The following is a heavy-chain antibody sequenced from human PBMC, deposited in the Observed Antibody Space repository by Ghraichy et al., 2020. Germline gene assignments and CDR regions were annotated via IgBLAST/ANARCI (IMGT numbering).Heavy chain of an antibody. CDR3: ARAASAVAGTLFGYNWFDP. CDR1: GFTFSSYW. D-gene: IGHD6-19*01. J-gene: IGHJ5*02. CDR2: IKQDGSEK. V-gene: IGHV3-7*03. Sequence: GGSLRLSCAASGFTFSSYWMSWVRQAPGKGLEWVANIKQDGSEKYYVDSVKGRFTISRDNAKNSLYLQMNSLRAEDTAVYYCARAASAVAGTLFGYNWFDPWGQGTLVTVSS.